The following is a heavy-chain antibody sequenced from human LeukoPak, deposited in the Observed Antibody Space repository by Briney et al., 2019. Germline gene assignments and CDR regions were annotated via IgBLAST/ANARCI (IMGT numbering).Heavy chain of an antibody. CDR2: INPSGGST. V-gene: IGHV1-46*01. D-gene: IGHD3-10*01. CDR1: GYTFTNYG. CDR3: ARDHGSAYYRAPRH. Sequence: ASVKVSCKASGYTFTNYGFNWVRQAPGQGLEWMGTINPSGGSTTYAQKFQGRVTMTRDTSTSTVYMELSSLRSEDTAVYYCARDHGSAYYRAPRHWGQGTLVTVSS. J-gene: IGHJ4*02.